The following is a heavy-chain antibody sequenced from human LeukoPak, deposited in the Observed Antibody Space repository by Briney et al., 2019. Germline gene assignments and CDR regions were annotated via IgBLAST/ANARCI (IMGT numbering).Heavy chain of an antibody. Sequence: SVKVSCKASGGTFSSYAISWVRQAPGQGLEWMGRIIPIFGTANYAQKFQGRVTITTDESTSTAYMELSSLRSEDTAVYYCARLTYSSSWYDYWGKGTLVTVSS. J-gene: IGHJ4*02. CDR1: GGTFSSYA. CDR3: ARLTYSSSWYDY. D-gene: IGHD6-13*01. CDR2: IIPIFGTA. V-gene: IGHV1-69*05.